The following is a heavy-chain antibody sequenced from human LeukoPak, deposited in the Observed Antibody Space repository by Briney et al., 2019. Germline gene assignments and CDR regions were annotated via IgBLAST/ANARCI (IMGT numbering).Heavy chain of an antibody. V-gene: IGHV1-69*04. D-gene: IGHD3-9*01. J-gene: IGHJ4*02. CDR3: ARHQELGDFLTGFSPFDH. CDR1: GGTFSSYA. Sequence: GASVKVSCKASGGTFSSYAISWVRQAPGQGLEWMGRIIPILGIANYAQKFQGRVTITADKSTSTAYMELSSLRSEDTAVYYCARHQELGDFLTGFSPFDHWGQGTLVTVSS. CDR2: IIPILGIA.